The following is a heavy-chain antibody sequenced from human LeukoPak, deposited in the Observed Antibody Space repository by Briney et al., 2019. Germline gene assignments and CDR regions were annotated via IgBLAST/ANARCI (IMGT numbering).Heavy chain of an antibody. J-gene: IGHJ3*02. Sequence: SETLSLTCAVYGGSFSGYYWSWIRQPPGKGLEWIGEINHSGSTNYNPSLKSRVTISVDTSKNQFSLKLSSVTAADTAVYYCARDIVVVSAASTEDAFDIWGQGTMVTVSS. CDR3: ARDIVVVSAASTEDAFDI. CDR2: INHSGST. D-gene: IGHD2-2*01. V-gene: IGHV4-34*01. CDR1: GGSFSGYY.